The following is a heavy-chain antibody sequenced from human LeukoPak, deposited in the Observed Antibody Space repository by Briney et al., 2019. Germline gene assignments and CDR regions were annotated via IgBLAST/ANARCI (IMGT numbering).Heavy chain of an antibody. D-gene: IGHD2-2*01. CDR1: GFTFDDYA. Sequence: GGSLRLSCAASGFTFDDYAMHWVRQAPGKGLEWVSGISWNSGSIGYADSVKGRFTISRDNAKNSLYLQMNSLRAEDTAVYYCARDLHYQPLLLGYYYYMDVWGKGTTVTVSS. CDR3: ARDLHYQPLLLGYYYYMDV. CDR2: ISWNSGSI. J-gene: IGHJ6*03. V-gene: IGHV3-9*01.